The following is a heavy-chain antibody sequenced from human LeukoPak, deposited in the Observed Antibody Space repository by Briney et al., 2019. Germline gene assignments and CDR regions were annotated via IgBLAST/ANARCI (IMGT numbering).Heavy chain of an antibody. V-gene: IGHV3-23*01. D-gene: IGHD3-10*01. CDR1: GFTFNIYA. CDR2: ITSGSSNT. CDR3: AKVNGRVAGSYLD. J-gene: IGHJ4*02. Sequence: PGGSLRLSCAASGFTFNIYAMSWVRQAPGKGLEWVSAITSGSSNTYYADSVRGRFTISRDNSKNTLYLQMSSLRADDTAVYYCAKVNGRVAGSYLDWGQGTLVTVSP.